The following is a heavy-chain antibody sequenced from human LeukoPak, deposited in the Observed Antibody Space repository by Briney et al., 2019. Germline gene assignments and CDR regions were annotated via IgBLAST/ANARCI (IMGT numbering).Heavy chain of an antibody. V-gene: IGHV1-24*01. Sequence: ASVKVSCKVSGYTLTELSMHWVRQAPGKGLAWMGGFDPEDGETIYAQKFQGRVTMTEDTSTDTAYMELSSLRSEDTAVYYCATDLIYLRGFDPWGQGTLVTVSS. CDR1: GYTLTELS. CDR3: ATDLIYLRGFDP. CDR2: FDPEDGET. J-gene: IGHJ5*02. D-gene: IGHD3-10*01.